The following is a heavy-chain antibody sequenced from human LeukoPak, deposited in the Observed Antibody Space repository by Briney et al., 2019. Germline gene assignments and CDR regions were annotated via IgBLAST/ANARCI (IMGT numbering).Heavy chain of an antibody. CDR2: ISPHKGNT. CDR3: ARDQQQGDHYSFYYMDF. CDR1: GYTFSNHG. V-gene: IGHV1-18*01. J-gene: IGHJ6*03. Sequence: ASVKVSCEGIGYTFSNHGITWVRQAPGQGLEWIGWISPHKGNTNYQQRLQGRLILTTDASTSTAYMALRDLRSDDTAIYYCARDQQQGDHYSFYYMDFWGEGTTVIVSS. D-gene: IGHD1/OR15-1a*01.